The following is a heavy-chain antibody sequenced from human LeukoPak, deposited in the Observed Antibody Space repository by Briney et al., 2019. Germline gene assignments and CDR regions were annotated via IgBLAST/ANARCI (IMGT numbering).Heavy chain of an antibody. V-gene: IGHV1-69*05. J-gene: IGHJ4*02. CDR3: ASRDSRGYSCGRSDY. D-gene: IGHD5-18*01. CDR2: IIPIFGTA. CDR1: GGTFSSYA. Sequence: ASVKVSCKASGGTFSSYAISWVRQAPGQGLEWMGRIIPIFGTANYAQKFQGRVTITTDESTSTAYMELSSLRSEDTAVYYCASRDSRGYSCGRSDYWGQGTLVTVSS.